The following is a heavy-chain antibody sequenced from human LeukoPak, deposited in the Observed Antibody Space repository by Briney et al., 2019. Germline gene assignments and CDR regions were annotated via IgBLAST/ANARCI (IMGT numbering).Heavy chain of an antibody. J-gene: IGHJ4*02. CDR1: GFTFSSYG. CDR3: ASTGYSSSEFDY. Sequence: GRSLRLSCTASGFTFSSYGMHWVRQAPGKGLEWVAVISYDGSNKYYADSVKGRFTISRDNSKNTLYLQMNSLRAEDTAVYYCASTGYSSSEFDYWGQGTLVTVSS. V-gene: IGHV3-30-3*01. D-gene: IGHD6-13*01. CDR2: ISYDGSNK.